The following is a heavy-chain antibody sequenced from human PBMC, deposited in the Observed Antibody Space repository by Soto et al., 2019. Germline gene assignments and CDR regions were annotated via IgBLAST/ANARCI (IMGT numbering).Heavy chain of an antibody. CDR1: GFTFSNYS. J-gene: IGHJ6*02. CDR2: MNSGGRS. V-gene: IGHV3-23*01. CDR3: AKALQYSSSRDYFYYGMDV. Sequence: VSLRLSCAASGFTFSNYSMSWVRQAPWKGLGWVSGMNSGGRSYYADSVKGRFTTSRDTSKNMLYLQMNSLRADDTAVFYCAKALQYSSSRDYFYYGMDVWGQGTTVTVSS. D-gene: IGHD6-6*01.